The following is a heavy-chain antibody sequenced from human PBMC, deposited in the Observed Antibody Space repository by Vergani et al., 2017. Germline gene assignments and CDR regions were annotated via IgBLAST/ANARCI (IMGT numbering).Heavy chain of an antibody. CDR1: GGSISSGDYY. D-gene: IGHD3-10*01. J-gene: IGHJ6*02. CDR3: ARKAYYYGSGSYSSGGYYYGMDV. Sequence: QVQLQESGPGLVKPSQTLSLTCTVSGGSISSGDYYWSWIRQPPGKGLEWIGEIYHSGSTNYNPSLKSRVTISVDKSKNQFSLKLSSVTAADTAVYYCARKAYYYGSGSYSSGGYYYGMDVWGQGTTVTVSS. CDR2: IYHSGST. V-gene: IGHV4-30-4*08.